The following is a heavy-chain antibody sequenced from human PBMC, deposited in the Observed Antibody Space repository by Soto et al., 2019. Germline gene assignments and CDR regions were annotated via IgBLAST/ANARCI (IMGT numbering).Heavy chain of an antibody. Sequence: PSETLSLTCIVSGGSMSSYYWGWFRQPPGKGLEWIGYIYYTGTTTYHPSLKSRVTISIDTSRNQFSLKLNSLRAEDTAVYYCAKNSHDYDFWSGYYSFFDYWGQGTLVTVSS. CDR2: IYYTGTT. CDR1: GGSMSSYY. D-gene: IGHD3-3*01. CDR3: AKNSHDYDFWSGYYSFFDY. J-gene: IGHJ4*02. V-gene: IGHV4-59*12.